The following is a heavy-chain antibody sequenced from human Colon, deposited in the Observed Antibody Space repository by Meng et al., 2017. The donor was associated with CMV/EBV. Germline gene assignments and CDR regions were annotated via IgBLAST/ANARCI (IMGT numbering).Heavy chain of an antibody. CDR3: ARNARGSGY. V-gene: IGHV3-11*04. D-gene: IGHD3-10*01. CDR1: GFIFSDYY. J-gene: IGHJ4*02. CDR2: ISRTGDII. Sequence: GGSLRLSCAASGFIFSDYYMSWIRQAPGKGLEWVSYISRTGDIIYYADSVKGRFTTSRDNAKNALYLHMNSLRAEDTAMYYCARNARGSGYWGQGTLVTVSS.